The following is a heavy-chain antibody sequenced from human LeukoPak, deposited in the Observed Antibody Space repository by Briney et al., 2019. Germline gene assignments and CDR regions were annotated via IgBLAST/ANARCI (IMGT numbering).Heavy chain of an antibody. J-gene: IGHJ4*02. V-gene: IGHV3-66*01. D-gene: IGHD1-26*01. Sequence: GGSLRLSCAASGFTVSSKYMNWVRQAPGKGLEWVSVIYSGGSTYYADSVKGRFTISRDNSKNTLYLQMSGLRAEDTAVYYCVKGVGAISYFDYWGQGTLVTVSS. CDR3: VKGVGAISYFDY. CDR2: IYSGGST. CDR1: GFTVSSKY.